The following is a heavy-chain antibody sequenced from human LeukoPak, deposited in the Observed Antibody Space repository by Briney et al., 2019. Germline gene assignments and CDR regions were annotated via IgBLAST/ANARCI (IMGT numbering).Heavy chain of an antibody. CDR3: ARDRSDSQQILRYFDWSSWFDP. V-gene: IGHV4-39*07. D-gene: IGHD3-9*01. Sequence: SETLSLTCTVTGGSVSSSSDYWGWIRQPPGKGLEWIGSIYYSVRTYYNPSLKSRVTISVDTSKNQFSLKLSSVTAADTAVYYCARDRSDSQQILRYFDWSSWFDPWGQGTLVTVSS. J-gene: IGHJ5*02. CDR2: IYYSVRT. CDR1: GGSVSSSSDY.